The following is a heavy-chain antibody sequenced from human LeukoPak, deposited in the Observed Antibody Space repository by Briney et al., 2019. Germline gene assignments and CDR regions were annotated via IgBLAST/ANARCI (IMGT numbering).Heavy chain of an antibody. Sequence: PGGSLRLSCAASRFTFSSYWMSWVQQAPGKGLEWVANIKQDGSEKYYVDSVKGRFTISRDNPKNSLYLQMNSLRAEDTAVYYCVRYYDILTGYPLLGMDVWGQGTTVTVSS. V-gene: IGHV3-7*01. D-gene: IGHD3-9*01. J-gene: IGHJ6*02. CDR2: IKQDGSEK. CDR1: RFTFSSYW. CDR3: VRYYDILTGYPLLGMDV.